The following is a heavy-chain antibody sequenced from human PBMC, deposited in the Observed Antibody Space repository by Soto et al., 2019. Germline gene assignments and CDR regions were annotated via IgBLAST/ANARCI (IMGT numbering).Heavy chain of an antibody. D-gene: IGHD6-19*01. CDR3: ARDVRGECSGWYRYHYYGMDV. CDR1: GGSFSGYY. V-gene: IGHV4-34*01. J-gene: IGHJ6*04. Sequence: WETLSLTCAVYGGSFSGYYWSWIRQPPGKGLEWIGEINHSGSTNYNPSLKSRVTISVDTSKNQSSLKLSSVTEAATAVYYCARDVRGECSGWYRYHYYGMDVWGKGTKVTVPS. CDR2: INHSGST.